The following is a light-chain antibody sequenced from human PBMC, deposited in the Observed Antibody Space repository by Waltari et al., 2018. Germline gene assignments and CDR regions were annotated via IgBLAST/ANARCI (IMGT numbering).Light chain of an antibody. CDR2: EGS. CDR1: SRDVGRYNL. Sequence: QSALTQPASLSGSPGQSITLSCTGTSRDVGRYNLVSWYQQPPGKAPNLMIYEGSKRPSGVSNRFSGSKSGNTASLTISGLQADDEADYYCCSYAPSSTVWVFGGGTKLTVL. J-gene: IGLJ3*02. V-gene: IGLV2-23*01. CDR3: CSYAPSSTVWV.